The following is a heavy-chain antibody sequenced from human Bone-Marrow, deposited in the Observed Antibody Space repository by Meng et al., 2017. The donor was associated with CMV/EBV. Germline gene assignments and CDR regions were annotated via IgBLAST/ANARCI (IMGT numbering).Heavy chain of an antibody. CDR1: GGSVSSGSYY. Sequence: SETLSLTCTVSGGSVSSGSYYWSWIRQPPGKGLEWIGYIYYSGSTNYNPSLKSRVTISVDTSKNQFSLKLSSVTAADTAVYYFARDTARFVVVAAWAYYYYYGMDVWGQGTTVTVSS. D-gene: IGHD2-15*01. CDR3: ARDTARFVVVAAWAYYYYYGMDV. V-gene: IGHV4-61*01. CDR2: IYYSGST. J-gene: IGHJ6*02.